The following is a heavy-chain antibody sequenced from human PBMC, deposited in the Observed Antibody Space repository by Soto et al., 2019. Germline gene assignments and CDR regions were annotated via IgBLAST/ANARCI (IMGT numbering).Heavy chain of an antibody. D-gene: IGHD3-10*01. CDR1: GNSISTGAYY. Sequence: TLSLPCTFSGNSISTGAYYWSWLRQHPVKGLEWIGHIFYSGNTHYSPSLESRVTISVDTSKNQFSIKLTSVTVADTAVYYCAREGRSAAPQAGFDLWGQGTRVTVSS. V-gene: IGHV4-31*03. CDR2: IFYSGNT. CDR3: AREGRSAAPQAGFDL. J-gene: IGHJ4*02.